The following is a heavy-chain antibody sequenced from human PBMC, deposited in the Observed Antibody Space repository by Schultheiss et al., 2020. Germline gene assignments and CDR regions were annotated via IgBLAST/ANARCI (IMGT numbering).Heavy chain of an antibody. J-gene: IGHJ6*03. Sequence: GGSLRLSCAASGFTFSSYGMHWVRQAPGKGLEWVAVIWYDGSNKYYADSVKGRFTISRDNSKNTLYLQMNSLRAEDTAVYYCAGESITIFGVVTYYYYYMDVWGKGTTVTVSS. D-gene: IGHD3-3*01. CDR2: IWYDGSNK. CDR1: GFTFSSYG. CDR3: AGESITIFGVVTYYYYYMDV. V-gene: IGHV3-30*19.